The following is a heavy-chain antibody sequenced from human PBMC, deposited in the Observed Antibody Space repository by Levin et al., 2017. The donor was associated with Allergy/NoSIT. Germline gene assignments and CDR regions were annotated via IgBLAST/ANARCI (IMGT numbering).Heavy chain of an antibody. Sequence: SETLSLTCTVSGDSISSGRYFWSWIRQPAGKGLEWIGRIYTSGSTNYNPSLNGRVTISLDTSKNQFSLKLSSVTAADTAVYYCARDARSATTSAGPLFDFWGQGTLVTVSS. J-gene: IGHJ4*02. CDR2: IYTSGST. D-gene: IGHD6-13*01. V-gene: IGHV4-61*02. CDR3: ARDARSATTSAGPLFDF. CDR1: GDSISSGRYF.